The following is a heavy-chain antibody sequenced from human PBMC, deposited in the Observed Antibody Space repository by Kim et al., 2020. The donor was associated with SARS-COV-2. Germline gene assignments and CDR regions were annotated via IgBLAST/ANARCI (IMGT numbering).Heavy chain of an antibody. Sequence: GGSLRLSCTASGFTFGDYAMSWFRQAPGKGLEWVGFIRSKAYGGTTEYAASVKGRFTISRDDSKSIAYLQMNSLKTEDTAVYYCTIVMVRPSKYNREYYFDYRGKGTLVTVSS. V-gene: IGHV3-49*03. CDR3: TIVMVRPSKYNREYYFDY. D-gene: IGHD3-10*01. CDR1: GFTFGDYA. J-gene: IGHJ4*02. CDR2: IRSKAYGGTT.